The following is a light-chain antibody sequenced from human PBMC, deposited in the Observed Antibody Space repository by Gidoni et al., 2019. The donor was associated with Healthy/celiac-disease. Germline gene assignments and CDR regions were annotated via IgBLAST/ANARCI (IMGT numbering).Light chain of an antibody. CDR2: DAS. J-gene: IGKJ5*01. CDR1: QHISSY. Sequence: ESQMTQPPSALSASVGDKVTTTCQASQHISSYLNWYQQKPGKAPKLLIYDASNLYTGVPSRFSGSGSGTDFTFTISSLQSEDIATYYCQQYDNLPITFGQGTRLEIK. CDR3: QQYDNLPIT. V-gene: IGKV1-33*01.